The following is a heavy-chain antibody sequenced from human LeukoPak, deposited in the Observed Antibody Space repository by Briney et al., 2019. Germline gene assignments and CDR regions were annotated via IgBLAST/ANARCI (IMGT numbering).Heavy chain of an antibody. Sequence: GASVKVSCKASGYTFTNYGISWVRQAPGQGLEWMGWISTYNGYTKYAENLQGRVTMTTDTSTSTANMEVRSLRSDDTAVYYCAREGGWAYSDYGGIHYWGQGTLVTVSS. CDR3: AREGGWAYSDYGGIHY. J-gene: IGHJ4*02. V-gene: IGHV1-18*01. D-gene: IGHD4-23*01. CDR1: GYTFTNYG. CDR2: ISTYNGYT.